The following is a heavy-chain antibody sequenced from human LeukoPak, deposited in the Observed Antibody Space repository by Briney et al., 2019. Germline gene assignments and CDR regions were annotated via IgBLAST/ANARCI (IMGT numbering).Heavy chain of an antibody. CDR3: ARDHNYAFDN. J-gene: IGHJ4*02. Sequence: GGSLRLSCAASGFPFIDYSMNWVRQAPGKGLEWISYIGISSGNTKYTDSVKGRFTISRDYAKNSLYLQMNSLRVEDTAVYFCARDHNYAFDNWGQGTLVTVSS. D-gene: IGHD1-1*01. CDR1: GFPFIDYS. V-gene: IGHV3-11*06. CDR2: IGISSGNT.